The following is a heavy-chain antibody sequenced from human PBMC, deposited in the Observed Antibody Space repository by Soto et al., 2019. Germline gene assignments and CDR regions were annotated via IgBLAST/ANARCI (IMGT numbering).Heavy chain of an antibody. CDR1: GGSISSSSYY. J-gene: IGHJ6*02. Sequence: PSETLSLTCTVSGGSISSSSYYWGWIRQPPGKGLEWIGSIYYSGSTYYNPSLKSRVTISVDTSKNQFSLKLSSVTAADTAVYYCARRVRSDYYYYYGMDVWGQGTTVTVSS. D-gene: IGHD3-3*01. CDR2: IYYSGST. V-gene: IGHV4-39*01. CDR3: ARRVRSDYYYYYGMDV.